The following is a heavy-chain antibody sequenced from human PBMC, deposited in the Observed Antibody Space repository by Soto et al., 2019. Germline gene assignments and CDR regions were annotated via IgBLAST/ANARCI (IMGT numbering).Heavy chain of an antibody. V-gene: IGHV3-13*01. D-gene: IGHD3-22*01. J-gene: IGHJ3*02. CDR3: ARGKMNYYDSSGYWGAFDI. CDR2: IGTAGDT. Sequence: LRLSCAASGFSFRSYDIHWVRQSTGKGLEWVSAIGTAGDTYYPGSVKGRFTISRENAKNSLYLQMNSLRAGDTAVYYCARGKMNYYDSSGYWGAFDIWGQGTMVTVSS. CDR1: GFSFRSYD.